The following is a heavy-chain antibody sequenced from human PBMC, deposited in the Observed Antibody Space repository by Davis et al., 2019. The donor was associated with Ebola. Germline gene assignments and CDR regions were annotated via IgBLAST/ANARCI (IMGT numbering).Heavy chain of an antibody. D-gene: IGHD2-21*01. J-gene: IGHJ4*02. CDR1: GFTFSSYA. CDR2: ISGIGGST. Sequence: GESLKISCAASGFTFSSYAMSWVRQAPGKGLEWVSAISGIGGSTYYADSVKGRFTTSRDNSKNTLYLQMNSLTAEDTALYYCAREAPFCGGDCLDYWGQGTLVTVSS. V-gene: IGHV3-23*01. CDR3: AREAPFCGGDCLDY.